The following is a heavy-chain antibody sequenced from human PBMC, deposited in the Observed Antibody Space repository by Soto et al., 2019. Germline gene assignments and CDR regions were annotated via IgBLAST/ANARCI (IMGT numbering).Heavy chain of an antibody. CDR3: ARGQQLASVVDY. Sequence: ASVKVSCKASGYTFTSYGISWVRQAPGQGLEWMGWISTYNGNTKYSQKFQGRVTITRDTSASTAYMELSSLRSEDTAVYYCARGQQLASVVDYWGQGTLVTVSS. CDR1: GYTFTSYG. J-gene: IGHJ4*02. V-gene: IGHV1-18*01. D-gene: IGHD6-13*01. CDR2: ISTYNGNT.